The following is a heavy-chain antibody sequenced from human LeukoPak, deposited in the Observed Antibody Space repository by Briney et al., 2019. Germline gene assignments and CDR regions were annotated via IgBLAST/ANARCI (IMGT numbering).Heavy chain of an antibody. V-gene: IGHV3-48*02. CDR1: GFTFSSYS. J-gene: IGHJ4*02. CDR2: ISSSSTTI. Sequence: GGSLRLSCAASGFTFSSYSMNWVRQAPGKGLEWVSYISSSSTTIYYADSVKGRFTISRDNAKDSLYLQMNSLRDEDTAVYYCARRASGYYFFDYWGQGTLVTVSS. D-gene: IGHD3-22*01. CDR3: ARRASGYYFFDY.